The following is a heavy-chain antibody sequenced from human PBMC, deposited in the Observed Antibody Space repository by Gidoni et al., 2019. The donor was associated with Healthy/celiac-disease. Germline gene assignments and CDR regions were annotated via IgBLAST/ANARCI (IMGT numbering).Heavy chain of an antibody. D-gene: IGHD1-26*01. Sequence: EVQLLETGGGLVQPGGSLRLSCAASGFPFSSYAMSWVRQAPGKGLGWVSAISGSGGSTYYADSVKGRFTISRDNSKNTLYLQMNSLRAEDTAVYYCAKSTTRVYYFDYWGQGTLVTVSS. J-gene: IGHJ4*02. CDR3: AKSTTRVYYFDY. V-gene: IGHV3-23*01. CDR2: ISGSGGST. CDR1: GFPFSSYA.